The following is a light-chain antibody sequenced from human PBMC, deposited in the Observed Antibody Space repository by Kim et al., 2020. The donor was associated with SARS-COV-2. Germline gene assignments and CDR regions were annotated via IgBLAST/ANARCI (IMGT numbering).Light chain of an antibody. Sequence: SYELTQPLSVSVALGQTARITCGGNNIGSKNVHWYQQKPGQAPVLVIYRDSNRPSGIPERFSGSNSGNTATLTISIAQAGDEADYYCQVWDSSTYVFGTGTKVTVL. CDR2: RDS. CDR3: QVWDSSTYV. J-gene: IGLJ1*01. V-gene: IGLV3-9*01. CDR1: NIGSKN.